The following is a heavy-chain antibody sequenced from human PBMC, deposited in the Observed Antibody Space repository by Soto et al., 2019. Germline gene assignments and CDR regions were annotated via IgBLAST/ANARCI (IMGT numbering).Heavy chain of an antibody. CDR1: GFTFSSYA. V-gene: IGHV3-23*01. CDR3: AKLGTMGVFDN. Sequence: VQLLESGGGLVQPGGSLRLSCAASGFTFSSYAMSWVRQAPGKGLEWLAGITFRGDYTYYADSVKGRFTLSRDNSRNRPDLQMNSLKVEDTALYYCAKLGTMGVFDNWGQGTLLTVSS. CDR2: ITFRGDYT. D-gene: IGHD1-26*01. J-gene: IGHJ4*02.